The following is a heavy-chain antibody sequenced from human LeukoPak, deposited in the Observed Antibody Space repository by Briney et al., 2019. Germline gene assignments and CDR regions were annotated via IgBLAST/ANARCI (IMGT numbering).Heavy chain of an antibody. CDR3: ARHVSRSGFDP. CDR1: GYTFTGHY. V-gene: IGHV1-2*06. D-gene: IGHD2-15*01. Sequence: ASVKVSCKASGYTFTGHYMHWVRQAPGQGLEWMGRINPNSGGTNYAQKLQGRVTMTRDTSISTAYMELSRLRSDDTAVYYCARHVSRSGFDPWGQGTLVTVSS. J-gene: IGHJ5*02. CDR2: INPNSGGT.